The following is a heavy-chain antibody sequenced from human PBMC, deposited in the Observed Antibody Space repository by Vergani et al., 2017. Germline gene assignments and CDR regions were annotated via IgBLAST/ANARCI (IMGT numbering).Heavy chain of an antibody. CDR2: IYTSGST. J-gene: IGHJ6*03. Sequence: QVQLQESGPGLVKPSQTLSLTCTVSGGSISSGSYYWSWIRQPAGKGLEWIGRIYTSGSTNYNPSLKSRVTISVDTSKNQFSLKLSFVTAADTAIYYCVSERYLWNYGRDYSYMAVWGKGTTINVS. V-gene: IGHV4-61*02. CDR3: VSERYLWNYGRDYSYMAV. CDR1: GGSISSGSYY. D-gene: IGHD1-7*01.